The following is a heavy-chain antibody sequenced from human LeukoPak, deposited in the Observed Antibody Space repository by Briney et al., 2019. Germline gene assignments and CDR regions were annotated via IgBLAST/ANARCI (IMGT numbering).Heavy chain of an antibody. Sequence: ASVKVSCKASGYTFIDYYIHWVRLAPGQGPEWMGWVNPHSGGTNYVQKFQGRVTMTRDTSSSTAYMELSSLRSDDTAVYYCARDSSYGSGSYFLSLVAFDYWGQGTLVTVSS. D-gene: IGHD3-10*01. CDR1: GYTFIDYY. V-gene: IGHV1-2*02. CDR3: ARDSSYGSGSYFLSLVAFDY. J-gene: IGHJ4*02. CDR2: VNPHSGGT.